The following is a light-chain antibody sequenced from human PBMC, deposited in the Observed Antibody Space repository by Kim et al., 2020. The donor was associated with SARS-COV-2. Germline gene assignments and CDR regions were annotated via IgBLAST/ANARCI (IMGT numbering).Light chain of an antibody. CDR2: DAS. J-gene: IGKJ4*01. CDR3: QQRSNWPLT. CDR1: QSVSSY. Sequence: LPPGERATLSCRASQSVSSYLVWYQQKPGQAPRLLIYDASNRATGIPARFSGSGSGTDFTLTISSLEPEDSAVYYCQQRSNWPLTFGGGTKVDIK. V-gene: IGKV3-11*01.